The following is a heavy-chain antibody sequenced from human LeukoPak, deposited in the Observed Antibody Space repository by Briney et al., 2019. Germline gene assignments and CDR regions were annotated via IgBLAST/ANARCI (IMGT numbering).Heavy chain of an antibody. Sequence: GGSLRLSCAASGFTVSSNYMSWVRQAPGKGLEWVSIIYSGGSTFYADSVKGRFTISRDNAKNSLYLQTNSLRAEDTAVYYCASQSGGVTIFGVVTVLFDYWGQGTLVTVSS. CDR2: IYSGGST. J-gene: IGHJ4*02. CDR3: ASQSGGVTIFGVVTVLFDY. CDR1: GFTVSSNY. D-gene: IGHD3-3*01. V-gene: IGHV3-53*01.